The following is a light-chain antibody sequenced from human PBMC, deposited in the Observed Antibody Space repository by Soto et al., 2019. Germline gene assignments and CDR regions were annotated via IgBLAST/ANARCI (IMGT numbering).Light chain of an antibody. J-gene: IGKJ4*01. CDR1: QNIGTY. Sequence: DMQLNQSPSSLSASVGDRGTVACRASQNIGTYLNWYQQKSGKAPEVLISDASSLQSGVPSRFSGSGSGTDFTLTINSLQPEDSTNYYCQQSYNSPLTFGGGTKVDIK. CDR3: QQSYNSPLT. V-gene: IGKV1-39*01. CDR2: DAS.